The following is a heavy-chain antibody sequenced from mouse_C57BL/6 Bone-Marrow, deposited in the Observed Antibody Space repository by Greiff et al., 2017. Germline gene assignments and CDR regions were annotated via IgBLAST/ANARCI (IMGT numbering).Heavy chain of an antibody. CDR1: GFTFSSYG. V-gene: IGHV5-6*01. J-gene: IGHJ4*01. Sequence: EVKLVESGGDLVKPGGSLKLSCAASGFTFSSYGMSWVRQTPDKRLEWVATISSGGSYTYYPDSVKGRFTISRDNAKNTLYLQMSSLKSEDTAMYCCARHPFDSKNAMDYWGQGTSVTVSS. CDR3: ARHPFDSKNAMDY. D-gene: IGHD2-5*01. CDR2: ISSGGSYT.